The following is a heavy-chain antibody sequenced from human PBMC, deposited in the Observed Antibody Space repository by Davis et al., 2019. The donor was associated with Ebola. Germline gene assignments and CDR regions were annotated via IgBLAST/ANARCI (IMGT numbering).Heavy chain of an antibody. D-gene: IGHD2/OR15-2a*01. CDR3: ARDGIAL. Sequence: AASVKVSCKASGYTFSNYGISWVRQAPGLGLEWMGRISAYDGSTNYAQKLQGRVTITRDTSASTAYMELSSLRSEDTAVYYCARDGIALWGQGTMVTVSS. J-gene: IGHJ3*01. CDR2: ISAYDGST. CDR1: GYTFSNYG. V-gene: IGHV1-18*01.